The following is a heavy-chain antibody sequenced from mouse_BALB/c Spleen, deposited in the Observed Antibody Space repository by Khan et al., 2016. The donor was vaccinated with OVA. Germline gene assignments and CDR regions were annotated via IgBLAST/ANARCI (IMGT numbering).Heavy chain of an antibody. V-gene: IGHV1-7*01. J-gene: IGHJ3*01. D-gene: IGHD1-1*01. CDR3: ANHGSSSAWFAY. CDR2: INPSTGYS. CDR1: GYTFTSYW. Sequence: QVQLQQSGAELAKPGASVKMSCKASGYTFTSYWMHWVKQRPGQGLEWIGYINPSTGYSEYNQKFKDKATLTADKSSSTAYMQLSSLTSDDSAVYYCANHGSSSAWFAYWGQGTLVTVSA.